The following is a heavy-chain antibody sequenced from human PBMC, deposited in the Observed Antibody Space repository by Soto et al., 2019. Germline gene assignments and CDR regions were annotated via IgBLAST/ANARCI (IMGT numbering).Heavy chain of an antibody. D-gene: IGHD2-2*01. Sequence: ASVKVSCKASGGTFSSYTISWVRQAPGQGLEWMGRIIPILGIANYAQKFQGRVTITADKSTSTAYMELSSLRSEDTAVYYCAREGYCSSTSCYAGSYYYYYGMDVWG. CDR2: IIPILGIA. V-gene: IGHV1-69*02. CDR3: AREGYCSSTSCYAGSYYYYYGMDV. CDR1: GGTFSSYT. J-gene: IGHJ6*02.